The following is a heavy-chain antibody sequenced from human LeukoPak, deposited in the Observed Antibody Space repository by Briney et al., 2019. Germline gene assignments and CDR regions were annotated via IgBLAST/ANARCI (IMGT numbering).Heavy chain of an antibody. Sequence: GGSLRLSCAASGFTFSSYAMSWVRQAPGRGLEWVSTISGSGGSTYYADSVKGRFTISRGNSKNTLYLRMNSLRAEDMAVYYCTKVDLEVVEVAATNDYWGQGTLVTVSS. V-gene: IGHV3-23*01. D-gene: IGHD2-15*01. CDR3: TKVDLEVVEVAATNDY. CDR2: ISGSGGST. J-gene: IGHJ4*02. CDR1: GFTFSSYA.